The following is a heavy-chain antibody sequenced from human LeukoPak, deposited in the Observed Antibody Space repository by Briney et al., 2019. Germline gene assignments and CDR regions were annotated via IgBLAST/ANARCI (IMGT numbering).Heavy chain of an antibody. CDR2: INHSGST. D-gene: IGHD3-22*01. CDR1: GGSFSGYY. Sequence: KPSETLSLTSAVYGGSFSGYYWSWLRQPPGKGLEWIGEINHSGSTNYNPSLKSRVTISVDTSKNQFSLKLSSVTAADTAVYYCARGRPGYYDSSGYYVDYWGQGTLVTVSS. CDR3: ARGRPGYYDSSGYYVDY. J-gene: IGHJ4*02. V-gene: IGHV4-34*01.